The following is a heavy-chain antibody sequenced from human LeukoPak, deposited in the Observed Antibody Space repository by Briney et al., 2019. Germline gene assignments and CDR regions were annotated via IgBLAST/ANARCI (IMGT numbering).Heavy chain of an antibody. Sequence: SKTLSLTCTVPGGSISSSSYYWGWIRQPPGKGLEWIGSIYYSGSTYYNPSLKSRVTISVDTSKNQFSLKLSSVTAADTAVYYCARETGRVIVVVAHDYWGQGTLVTVSS. CDR1: GGSISSSSYY. D-gene: IGHD3-22*01. CDR2: IYYSGST. V-gene: IGHV4-39*02. J-gene: IGHJ4*02. CDR3: ARETGRVIVVVAHDY.